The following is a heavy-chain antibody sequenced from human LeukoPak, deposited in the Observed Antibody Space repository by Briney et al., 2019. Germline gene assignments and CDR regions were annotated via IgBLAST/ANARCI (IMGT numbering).Heavy chain of an antibody. J-gene: IGHJ4*02. CDR2: IYSGGAI. CDR3: ARRPGN. V-gene: IGHV3-53*01. Sequence: GGSLRLSCVASGFAVGSNYMSWVRQAPGKGLEWVSLIYSGGAIHCADSVKGRFTISRDSSKNTLFLQMNDLTVEDTARYYCARRPGNWGQGILVTVSS. D-gene: IGHD1-14*01. CDR1: GFAVGSNY.